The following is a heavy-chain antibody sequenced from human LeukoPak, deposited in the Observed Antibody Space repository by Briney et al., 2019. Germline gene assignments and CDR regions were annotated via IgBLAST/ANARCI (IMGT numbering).Heavy chain of an antibody. CDR2: INHSGST. J-gene: IGHJ4*02. Sequence: SETLSLTCAVYGGSFSGYYWSWIRQPPGKGLEWIGEINHSGSTNYNPSLKSRVTISVHTSKNQFSLKLSSVTAADTAVYYCARVGRLLVIYDYWGQGTLVTVSS. V-gene: IGHV4-34*01. CDR3: ARVGRLLVIYDY. D-gene: IGHD2-21*02. CDR1: GGSFSGYY.